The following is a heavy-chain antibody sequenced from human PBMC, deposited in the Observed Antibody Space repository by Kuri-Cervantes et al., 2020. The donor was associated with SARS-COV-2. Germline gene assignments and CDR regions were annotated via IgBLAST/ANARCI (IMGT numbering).Heavy chain of an antibody. CDR3: ARDLLHYDSSGYYYDPG. Sequence: GESLKISCAASGFTFSSYGMHWVRQAPGKGLEWVAVIWYDGSNKYYADSVKGRFTISRDNSKNTLYLQMNSLRAEDTAVYYCARDLLHYDSSGYYYDPGWGQGTRVTVSS. D-gene: IGHD3-22*01. V-gene: IGHV3-33*01. CDR2: IWYDGSNK. CDR1: GFTFSSYG. J-gene: IGHJ4*02.